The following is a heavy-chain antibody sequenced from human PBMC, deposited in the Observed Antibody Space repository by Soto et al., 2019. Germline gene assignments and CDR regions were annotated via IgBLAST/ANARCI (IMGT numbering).Heavy chain of an antibody. J-gene: IGHJ4*02. Sequence: QVHLVESGGGVVQPGRSLRLSCTASGFTFSSYGMHWVRQAPGRGLEWVAFISYGGSKKHYGDYVKGRFIISRDNSKNTLDMDVSTLRPEDTAVYYCAQDFNSYTEEPYYFGYWGQGTLVTVSS. CDR3: AQDFNSYTEEPYYFGY. CDR1: GFTFSSYG. CDR2: ISYGGSKK. V-gene: IGHV3-30*18. D-gene: IGHD1-26*01.